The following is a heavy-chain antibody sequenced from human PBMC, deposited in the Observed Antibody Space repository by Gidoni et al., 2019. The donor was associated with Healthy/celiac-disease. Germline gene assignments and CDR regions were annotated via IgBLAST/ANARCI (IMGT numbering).Heavy chain of an antibody. CDR1: GYTFTSYY. V-gene: IGHV1-46*01. D-gene: IGHD3-3*01. Sequence: QVQLVQSGAEVKKPGASVKVSCKASGYTFTSYYMHWVRQAPGQGLEWMGIINPSGGSTSYAQKFQGRVTMTRDTSTSTVYMELSSLRSEDTAVYYCARDKSITIFGVVTTTGFDYWGQGTLVTVSS. CDR2: INPSGGST. CDR3: ARDKSITIFGVVTTTGFDY. J-gene: IGHJ4*02.